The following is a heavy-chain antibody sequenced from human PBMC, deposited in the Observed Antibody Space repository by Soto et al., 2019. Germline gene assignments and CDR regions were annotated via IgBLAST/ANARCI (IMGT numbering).Heavy chain of an antibody. Sequence: SETLSLTCTVSGGSISSSSYYWGWIRQPPGKGLEWIGSIYYSGSTYYNPSLKSRVTISVDTSKNQFSLKLSSVTAADTAVYYCSVLRYFDWFNDYWGQGTLVTVSS. V-gene: IGHV4-39*01. CDR1: GGSISSSSYY. CDR2: IYYSGST. D-gene: IGHD3-9*01. CDR3: SVLRYFDWFNDY. J-gene: IGHJ4*02.